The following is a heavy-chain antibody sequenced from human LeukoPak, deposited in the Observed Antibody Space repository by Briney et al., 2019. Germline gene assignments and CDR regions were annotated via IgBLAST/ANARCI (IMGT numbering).Heavy chain of an antibody. D-gene: IGHD5-24*01. CDR1: GYTFTSYG. Sequence: VASVKVSCKAPGYTFTSYGISWVRQAPGQGLEWMGWISAYNGNTNYAQKLQGRVTMTTDTSTSTAYMELRSLRSDDAAVYYCARAFIGRDGYNSLAPGNHYFDYWGQGTLVTVSS. V-gene: IGHV1-18*01. CDR2: ISAYNGNT. CDR3: ARAFIGRDGYNSLAPGNHYFDY. J-gene: IGHJ4*02.